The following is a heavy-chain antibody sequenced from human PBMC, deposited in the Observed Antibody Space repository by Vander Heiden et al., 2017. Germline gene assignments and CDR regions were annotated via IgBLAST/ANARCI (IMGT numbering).Heavy chain of an antibody. D-gene: IGHD3-10*01. CDR3: ARHGWFDGMDV. CDR2: IYYSGST. CDR1: GGSISSSRYY. Sequence: QLQLQESGPGLVKPSETLSLTCTVSGGSISSSRYYWGWIRQPPGKGLEWIGSIYYSGSTYYNPSLKSRVTISVDTSKNQFSLKLSSVTAADTAVYYCARHGWFDGMDVWGQGTTVTVSS. V-gene: IGHV4-39*01. J-gene: IGHJ6*02.